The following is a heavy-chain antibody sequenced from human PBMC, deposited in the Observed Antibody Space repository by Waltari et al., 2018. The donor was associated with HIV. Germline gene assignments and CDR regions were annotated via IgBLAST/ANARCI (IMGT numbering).Heavy chain of an antibody. J-gene: IGHJ4*02. CDR3: ARAIAAGKWYFDY. CDR1: GGSISSGSYY. Sequence: QVQLQESGPGLVKPSQTLSLTCTVSGGSISSGSYYWRWIRQPAGKGLEWIGRIYTSRSTNYNPSLTTRVTISVDTSKNQFSLKLSSVTAADTAVYYCARAIAAGKWYFDYWGQGTLVTVSS. V-gene: IGHV4-61*02. CDR2: IYTSRST. D-gene: IGHD6-13*01.